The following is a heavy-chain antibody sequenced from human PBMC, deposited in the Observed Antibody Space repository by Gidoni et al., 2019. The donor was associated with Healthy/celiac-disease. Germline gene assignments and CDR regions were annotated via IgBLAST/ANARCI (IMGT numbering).Heavy chain of an antibody. CDR1: GGTFRSYA. CDR2: TIHIFGTA. V-gene: IGHV1-69*01. CDR3: ARGGKWGEPNPWYFDL. Sequence: QVQLVQSGAVVHKLGSSVKVSCKASGGTFRSYATSWVRQSPGQGPEWMGGTIHIFGTANDAQKFQGRVTITADESTSTAYMELSSLRSEDTAVYYCARGGKWGEPNPWYFDLWGRGTLVTVSS. J-gene: IGHJ2*01. D-gene: IGHD3-16*01.